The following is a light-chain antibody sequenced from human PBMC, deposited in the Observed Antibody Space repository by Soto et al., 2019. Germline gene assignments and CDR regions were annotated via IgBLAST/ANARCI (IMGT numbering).Light chain of an antibody. CDR2: DVS. CDR1: SIDVGGYNY. J-gene: IGLJ2*01. CDR3: CSYACSYVV. V-gene: IGLV2-11*01. Sequence: QSALTQPRSVSGSPGQSVTISCTGTSIDVGGYNYVSWYQQHPGKAPKLMIYDVSKRPSGVPDRFSGSKSGNTASLTISGLQAEDEADYYLCSYACSYVVFGGVTKLTVL.